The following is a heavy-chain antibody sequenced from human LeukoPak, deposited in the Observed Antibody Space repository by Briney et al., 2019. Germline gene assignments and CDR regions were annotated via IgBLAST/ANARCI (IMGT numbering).Heavy chain of an antibody. CDR1: GFTFSSYG. Sequence: AGGSLRLSCAASGFTFSSYGMHWVRQAPGKGLEWVAVISYDGSNQYYADSVKGRFTISRDDSKDTLYLQMNSLRAEDTAVYYCAPPLFGDFSFDYWGQGTLVTVSS. J-gene: IGHJ4*02. CDR2: ISYDGSNQ. D-gene: IGHD3-10*02. V-gene: IGHV3-30*03. CDR3: APPLFGDFSFDY.